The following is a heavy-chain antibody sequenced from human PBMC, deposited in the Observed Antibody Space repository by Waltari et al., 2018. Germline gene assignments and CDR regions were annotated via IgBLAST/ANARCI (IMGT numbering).Heavy chain of an antibody. J-gene: IGHJ5*02. D-gene: IGHD1-26*01. CDR2: ISFTGGST. Sequence: QLLESGGGLVQPGGSLRLSCAASGFLFINYAMSWVRQAPGKVLEWVEGISFTGGSTYYADSTRGRFTISRDDSKKTLFLQMNSLRAEDTALYYCVKDSQKWVQRENWFDLWGQGTLVTVSS. V-gene: IGHV3-23*01. CDR3: VKDSQKWVQRENWFDL. CDR1: GFLFINYA.